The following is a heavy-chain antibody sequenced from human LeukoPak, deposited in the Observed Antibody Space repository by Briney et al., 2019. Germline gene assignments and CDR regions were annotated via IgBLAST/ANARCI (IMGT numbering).Heavy chain of an antibody. CDR1: GFTFSSYA. D-gene: IGHD2-2*03. CDR3: ARDLRGYFSSTSCYPGGWFAP. V-gene: IGHV3-30*01. J-gene: IGHJ5*02. Sequence: PGGFLRLPCAASGFTFSSYAMHWGGQAPGKGLEWLAVISYDGSNKYYAECVKGRFTISRDNSSNPLYRQMNSLRADDTAVYYCARDLRGYFSSTSCYPGGWFAPWGQGPLVTVSS. CDR2: ISYDGSNK.